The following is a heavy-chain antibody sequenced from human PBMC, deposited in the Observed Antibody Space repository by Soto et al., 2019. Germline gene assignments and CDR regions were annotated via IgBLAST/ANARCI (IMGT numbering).Heavy chain of an antibody. V-gene: IGHV1-18*01. Sequence: ASVEVSCKASGYTFTNYGISCVRQAPGQGLEWMGWISAYNGNTNYAQKLQGRVTMTTDTSTSTAYMELRSLRSDDTAMYYCARDREYYDFWSGPLGYWGQGTLVTVSS. CDR1: GYTFTNYG. D-gene: IGHD3-3*01. J-gene: IGHJ4*02. CDR2: ISAYNGNT. CDR3: ARDREYYDFWSGPLGY.